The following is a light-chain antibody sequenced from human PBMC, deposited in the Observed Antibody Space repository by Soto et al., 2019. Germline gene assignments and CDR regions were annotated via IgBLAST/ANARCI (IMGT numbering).Light chain of an antibody. CDR1: SSNIGSNF. V-gene: IGLV1-47*02. CDR3: AAWDDSLRGYV. Sequence: QPVLTQPPSASGTPGQRVTISCSGSSSNIGSNFVSWYQQLPGTAPKLLIYSYNQRPSGVPDRFSGSKSGTSASLAISGLRSEDDADYYCAAWDDSLRGYVFGTGTKVTVL. J-gene: IGLJ1*01. CDR2: SYN.